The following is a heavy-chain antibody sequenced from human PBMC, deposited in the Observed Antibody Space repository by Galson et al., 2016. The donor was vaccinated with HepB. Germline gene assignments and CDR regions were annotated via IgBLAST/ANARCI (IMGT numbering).Heavy chain of an antibody. CDR1: GDTFTSYA. J-gene: IGHJ4*02. V-gene: IGHV1-69*13. Sequence: SVKVSCKASGDTFTSYAISWVRQAPGQGPEWMGVIIPMYATVDHAQKFQGRATITADDSTNIAYMELSSLTSEDTAVYYCVRGVFYSSGGQAFSGPFEDWGQGTLVTVSS. CDR3: VRGVFYSSGGQAFSGPFED. D-gene: IGHD2-15*01. CDR2: IIPMYATV.